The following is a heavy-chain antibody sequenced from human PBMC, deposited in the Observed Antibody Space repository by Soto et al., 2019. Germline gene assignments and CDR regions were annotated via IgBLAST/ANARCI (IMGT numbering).Heavy chain of an antibody. Sequence: GSGPTLVNPTQTLTLTCTFSGFSLSTSGVGVGWIRQPPGKALEWLALIYWDDDKRYSPSLKSRLTITKDTSKNQVVLTMTNMDPVDTATYYCAHRALQRYYDFWSGPFDYWGQGTLVTVSS. V-gene: IGHV2-5*02. CDR2: IYWDDDK. D-gene: IGHD3-3*01. CDR3: AHRALQRYYDFWSGPFDY. J-gene: IGHJ4*02. CDR1: GFSLSTSGVG.